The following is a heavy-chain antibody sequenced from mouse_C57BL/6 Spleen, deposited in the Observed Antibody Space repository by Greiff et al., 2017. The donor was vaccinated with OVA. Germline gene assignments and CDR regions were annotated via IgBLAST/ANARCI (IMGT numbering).Heavy chain of an antibody. Sequence: EVMLVESGGGLVKPGGSLKLSCAASGFTFSSYTMSWVRQTPEKRLEWVATISGGGGNTYYPDSVKGRFTISRDNAKNTLYLQMSSLRSEDTALYYGASAGDYYGSSYGFDYWGQGTTLTVSS. V-gene: IGHV5-9*01. CDR2: ISGGGGNT. CDR1: GFTFSSYT. CDR3: ASAGDYYGSSYGFDY. D-gene: IGHD1-1*01. J-gene: IGHJ2*01.